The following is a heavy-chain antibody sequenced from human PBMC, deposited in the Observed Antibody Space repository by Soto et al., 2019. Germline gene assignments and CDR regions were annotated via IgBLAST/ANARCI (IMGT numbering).Heavy chain of an antibody. J-gene: IGHJ4*02. CDR1: GFTFSNAW. CDR2: IKSKTDGGTT. D-gene: IGHD3-22*01. V-gene: IGHV3-15*01. CDR3: TTDRHYYDSSGYYPKGGYFDY. Sequence: EVQLVESGGGLVKPGGSLRLSCAASGFTFSNAWMSWVRQAPGKGLEWVGRIKSKTDGGTTDYAAPVKGRFTISRDDSKNTLYLQMNSLKTEDTAVYYCTTDRHYYDSSGYYPKGGYFDYWGQGTLVTVSS.